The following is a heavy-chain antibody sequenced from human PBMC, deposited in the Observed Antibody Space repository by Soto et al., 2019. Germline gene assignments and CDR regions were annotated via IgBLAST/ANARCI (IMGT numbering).Heavy chain of an antibody. J-gene: IGHJ6*02. D-gene: IGHD3-16*01. V-gene: IGHV3-23*01. CDR3: AKWQGQDLGGYYYYYGMDV. CDR1: GFTFSSYA. Sequence: GGSLRLSCAASGFTFSSYAMSWVRQAPGRGLEWVSAVSGRGGSTYYEDSVKGRLHISRDNSKNTLYLQMNSLRAEDTAVYYCAKWQGQDLGGYYYYYGMDVWGHGTTVTVSS. CDR2: VSGRGGST.